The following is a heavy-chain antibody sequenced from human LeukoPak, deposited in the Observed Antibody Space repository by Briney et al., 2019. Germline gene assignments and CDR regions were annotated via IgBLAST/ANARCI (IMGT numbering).Heavy chain of an antibody. J-gene: IGHJ4*02. Sequence: SETLSLTCTVSAGSISSSSYYWGWIRQPPGKGLEWIGSICYSGSTYYNPSVKSRVTISVDTSKNQLSLKLSSVTAADTAVYYCARLWLVQGFDYWGQGTLVTVSS. CDR1: AGSISSSSYY. D-gene: IGHD6-19*01. V-gene: IGHV4-39*01. CDR2: ICYSGST. CDR3: ARLWLVQGFDY.